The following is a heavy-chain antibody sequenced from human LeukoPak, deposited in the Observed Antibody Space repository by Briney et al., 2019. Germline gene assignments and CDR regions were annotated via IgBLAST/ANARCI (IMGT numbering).Heavy chain of an antibody. J-gene: IGHJ2*01. CDR1: GGSISSGDYY. V-gene: IGHV4-30-4*01. D-gene: IGHD2-15*01. CDR2: IYYSGST. CDR3: ARELGYCSGGSCYKDWYFDL. Sequence: PSETLSLTCTVSGGSISSGDYYWGGIRQPPGKGLEWIGYIYYSGSTYYNPSLKSRVTISLDTSKNQFSLKLSSVTAADTAVYYCARELGYCSGGSCYKDWYFDLWGRGTLVTVSS.